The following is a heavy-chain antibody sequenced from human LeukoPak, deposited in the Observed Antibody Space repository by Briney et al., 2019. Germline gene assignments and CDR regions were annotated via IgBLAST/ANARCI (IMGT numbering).Heavy chain of an antibody. CDR2: IYYSGDT. V-gene: IGHV4-30-4*08. D-gene: IGHD3-16*01. CDR1: GGSTSSSNYY. CDR3: ARAPKGFGIDY. Sequence: PSETLSLTCTVSGGSTSSSNYYWGWIRQPPGTGLEWIGYIYYSGDTYYNPSLKSRVTLSVDTSKNQFSLKLTSVTAADTAVYYCARAPKGFGIDYWGQGTLVTVSS. J-gene: IGHJ4*02.